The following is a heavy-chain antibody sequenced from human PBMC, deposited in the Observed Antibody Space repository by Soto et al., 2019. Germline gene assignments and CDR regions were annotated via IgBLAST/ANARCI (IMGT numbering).Heavy chain of an antibody. D-gene: IGHD2-2*02. V-gene: IGHV3-33*01. CDR3: AGNTPLFN. CDR2: IWYDGTEK. Sequence: QVQLVESGGGVVQPGRSLELSCEASGFNFNNYPMHWVRQAPGKELEWVAVIWYDGTEKFYADSLKGRFTISRDKSKNTLFLQMNSLRAEDTAVYYCAGNTPLFNWGQGTLVTVSS. CDR1: GFNFNNYP. J-gene: IGHJ1*01.